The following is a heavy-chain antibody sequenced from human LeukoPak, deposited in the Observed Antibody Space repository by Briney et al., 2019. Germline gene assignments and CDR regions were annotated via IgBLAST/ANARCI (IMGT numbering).Heavy chain of an antibody. CDR3: AREVGYYDILTGKIDY. V-gene: IGHV3-21*01. J-gene: IGHJ4*02. CDR2: ISSSSSYI. Sequence: PGGSLRLSCAVSGFTFSSYSMNWVRQAPGKGLEWVSSISSSSSYIYYADSVKGRFTISRDNAKNSLYLQMNSLRAEDTAVYYCAREVGYYDILTGKIDYWGQGTLVTVSS. CDR1: GFTFSSYS. D-gene: IGHD3-9*01.